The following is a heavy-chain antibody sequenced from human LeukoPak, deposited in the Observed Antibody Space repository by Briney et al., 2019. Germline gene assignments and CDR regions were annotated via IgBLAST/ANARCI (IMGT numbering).Heavy chain of an antibody. CDR1: GYTFTGYY. D-gene: IGHD6-13*01. CDR2: INPNSGGT. Sequence: GASVRVSCKASGYTFTGYYTHWVRQAPGQGLEWMGWINPNSGGTNYAQKFQGRVTMTRDTSISTAYMELSRLRSDDTAVYYCAREWYSSSQNWFDPWGQGTLVTVSS. J-gene: IGHJ5*02. CDR3: AREWYSSSQNWFDP. V-gene: IGHV1-2*02.